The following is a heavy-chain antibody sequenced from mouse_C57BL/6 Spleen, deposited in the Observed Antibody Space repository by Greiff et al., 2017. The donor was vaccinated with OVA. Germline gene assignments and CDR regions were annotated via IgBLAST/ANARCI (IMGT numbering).Heavy chain of an antibody. V-gene: IGHV5-9*01. J-gene: IGHJ1*03. Sequence: EVQLVESGGGLVKPGGSLKLSCAASGFTFSSYTMSWVRQTPEKRLEWVATISGGGGNTYYPDSVKGRFTISRDNAKNTLYLQMSSLRSEDTALYYCARHGYYDCDGWYFDVWGTGTTVTVSS. CDR3: ARHGYYDCDGWYFDV. D-gene: IGHD2-4*01. CDR1: GFTFSSYT. CDR2: ISGGGGNT.